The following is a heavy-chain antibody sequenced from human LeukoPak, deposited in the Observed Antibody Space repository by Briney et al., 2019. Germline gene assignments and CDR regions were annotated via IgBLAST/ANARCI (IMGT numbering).Heavy chain of an antibody. Sequence: PGGSLRLSCAASGFTFSGSTMHWVRQASGKGLEWVGRIRSKANNYATAYATSVKGRFTISRDNSKNTLYLQMNSLRAEDTAVYYCAGWLLRRGFDYWGQGTLVTVSS. CDR2: IRSKANNYAT. V-gene: IGHV3-73*01. CDR3: AGWLLRRGFDY. J-gene: IGHJ4*02. CDR1: GFTFSGST. D-gene: IGHD3-22*01.